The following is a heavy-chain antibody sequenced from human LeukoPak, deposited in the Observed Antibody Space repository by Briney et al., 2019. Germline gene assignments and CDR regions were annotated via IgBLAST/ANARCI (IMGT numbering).Heavy chain of an antibody. CDR3: ARQSDPYYHYGLDF. J-gene: IGHJ6*02. CDR1: GGSVKNYY. V-gene: IGHV4-59*02. CDR2: VYYTGTT. Sequence: PSETLSLTCALSGGSVKNYYWSWIRQPLGKGLEWIGYVYYTGTTSYNPSLKSRVTISVETSKNQFSLTLNSVTAADTAVYHCARQSDPYYHYGLDFWGQGTTVIVSS.